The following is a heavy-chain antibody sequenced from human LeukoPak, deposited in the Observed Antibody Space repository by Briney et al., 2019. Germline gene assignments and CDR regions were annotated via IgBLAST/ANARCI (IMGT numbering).Heavy chain of an antibody. J-gene: IGHJ4*02. D-gene: IGHD1-1*01. V-gene: IGHV3-7*03. CDR2: IKQDGSEK. CDR3: ARARYNWNDVADY. Sequence: GGSLRLSCAASGFTFSSYWMSWVRQAPGKGLERVANIKQDGSEKYYVDSVKGRFTISRDNAKNSLYLQMNSLRAEDTAVYYCARARYNWNDVADYWGQGTLVTVSS. CDR1: GFTFSSYW.